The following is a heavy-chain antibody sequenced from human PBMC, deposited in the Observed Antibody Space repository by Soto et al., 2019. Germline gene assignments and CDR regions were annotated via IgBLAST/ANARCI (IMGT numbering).Heavy chain of an antibody. Sequence: GASVKVSCKVSGYTLTELSMHWVRQAPGKGLEWMGGFDPEDGETIYAQKFQGRVTMTEDTSTDTAYMELSSLRSDDTAMYYCGRCRTDSYAMDVWGQGTTVTVSS. J-gene: IGHJ6*02. D-gene: IGHD1-1*01. V-gene: IGHV1-24*01. CDR1: GYTLTELS. CDR2: FDPEDGET. CDR3: GRCRTDSYAMDV.